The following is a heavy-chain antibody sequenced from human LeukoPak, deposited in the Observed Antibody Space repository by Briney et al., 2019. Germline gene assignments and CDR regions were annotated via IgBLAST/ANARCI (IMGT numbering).Heavy chain of an antibody. J-gene: IGHJ4*02. V-gene: IGHV3-48*01. CDR1: GFTFSDWN. CDR2: ITTTGRTI. CDR3: VRAYGGNTYGYYY. D-gene: IGHD5-18*01. Sequence: PGGSLRLSCAASGFTFSDWNMTWVRQPPGKGLEWVSFITTTGRTIYYADSVKGRFTISRDNARNSLYLQMNSLRADDTGICYCVRAYGGNTYGYYYWGQGTLVTVSS.